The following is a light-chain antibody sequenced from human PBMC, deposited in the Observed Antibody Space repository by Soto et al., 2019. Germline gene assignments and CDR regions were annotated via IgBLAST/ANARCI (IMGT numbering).Light chain of an antibody. J-gene: IGKJ1*01. CDR2: WAS. CDR3: QQYRTYQWT. Sequence: DIQMTQSPSTLSASVGDRVTVTCRASQDITDSLAWYQQKPGKGPKLLIYWASTLESGVPSRFSGSESGTEFALTIRSLQPDDFATYYFQQYRTYQWTFGQGTKVEIK. V-gene: IGKV1-5*03. CDR1: QDITDS.